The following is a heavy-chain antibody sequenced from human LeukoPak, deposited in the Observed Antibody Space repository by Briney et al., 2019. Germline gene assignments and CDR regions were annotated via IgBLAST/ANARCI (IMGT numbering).Heavy chain of an antibody. CDR2: ISAYNGNT. V-gene: IGHV1-18*01. CDR1: GYTFISYG. CDR3: ARDWRVEATTMDFHY. Sequence: ASVKVSCKASGYTFISYGISWVRQAPGQGLEWMGWISAYNGNTNYAQKLQGRVTMTTDRTTSTAYMELRSLRSDDTAVYYCARDWRVEATTMDFHYWGRGTLVSVSS. J-gene: IGHJ4*02. D-gene: IGHD1-26*01.